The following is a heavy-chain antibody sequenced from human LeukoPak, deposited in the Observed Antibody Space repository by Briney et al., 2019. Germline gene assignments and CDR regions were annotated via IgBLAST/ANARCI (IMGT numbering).Heavy chain of an antibody. Sequence: GGSLTLSCEASGFTFNHCAMSWVRQAPGRGLDGVSGISESGSGTYYADSVKGRFTISRDNSKNAPYLQMNSQRVDDTALYYCAKGVFGVNRAFDYWGQGTLVTVSS. V-gene: IGHV3-23*01. D-gene: IGHD3-3*01. J-gene: IGHJ4*02. CDR3: AKGVFGVNRAFDY. CDR2: ISESGSGT. CDR1: GFTFNHCA.